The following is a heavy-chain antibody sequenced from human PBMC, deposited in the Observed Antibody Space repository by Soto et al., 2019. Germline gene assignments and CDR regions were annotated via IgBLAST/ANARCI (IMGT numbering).Heavy chain of an antibody. CDR2: INSDGSSA. Sequence: EVQLVESGGGLVQPGGSLRLSCAASGFTFSNYWMHWVRQAPGKGLVWVSRINSDGSSASYADSVKGRFTISRDNAKNTLYLQMNSLSAEDTAVYYCARDTLELLYYFDYWGQGTLVTVSS. D-gene: IGHD1-7*01. CDR1: GFTFSNYW. J-gene: IGHJ4*02. V-gene: IGHV3-74*01. CDR3: ARDTLELLYYFDY.